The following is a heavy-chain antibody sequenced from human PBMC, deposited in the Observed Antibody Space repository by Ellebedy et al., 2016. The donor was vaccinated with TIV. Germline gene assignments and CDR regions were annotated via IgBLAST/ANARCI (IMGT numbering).Heavy chain of an antibody. CDR2: IYPADSDT. J-gene: IGHJ4*02. CDR3: VRIVAAAADY. V-gene: IGHV5-51*01. CDR1: GYNFTIYW. D-gene: IGHD6-13*01. Sequence: GESLKISCTGSGYNFTIYWIAWVRQMPGKGLEWMGIIYPADSDTTYNPSFQGQVTISADKSISTAYLQWSSLEATDTAMYYCVRIVAAAADYWGQGTLVTVSS.